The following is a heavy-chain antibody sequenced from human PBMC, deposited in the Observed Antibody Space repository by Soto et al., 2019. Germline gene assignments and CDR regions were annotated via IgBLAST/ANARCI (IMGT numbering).Heavy chain of an antibody. CDR1: GGSLSSGGYF. D-gene: IGHD3-10*01. CDR2: IYNIGTT. CDR3: ARGPSSDKVDY. Sequence: QVQLQESGPGLVQPSQTLSLTCTVSGGSLSSGGYFWSWIRQPPGGGLEWIGHIYNIGTTYSNPSIQSQVTISLDTSKNQFSLKLSSVTAADTAVYYCARGPSSDKVDYWGQGTLVTVSS. V-gene: IGHV4-30-4*01. J-gene: IGHJ4*02.